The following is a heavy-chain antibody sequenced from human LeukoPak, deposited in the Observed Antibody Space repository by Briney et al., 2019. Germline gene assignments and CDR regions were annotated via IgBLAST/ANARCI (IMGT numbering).Heavy chain of an antibody. CDR1: GFTFSSYW. CDR3: ARVPITLAGTKDAKYFQH. V-gene: IGHV3-74*01. J-gene: IGHJ1*01. Sequence: GGSLRLSCAASGFTFSSYWMSWVRQAPGKGLEWVSRINSDGSSTSYADSVKGRFTISRDNAKNTLYLQMNSLRAEDTAVYYCARVPITLAGTKDAKYFQHWGQGTLVTVSS. D-gene: IGHD6-19*01. CDR2: INSDGSST.